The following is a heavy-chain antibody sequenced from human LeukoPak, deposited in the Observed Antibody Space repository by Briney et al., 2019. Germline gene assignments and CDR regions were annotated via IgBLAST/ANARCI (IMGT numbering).Heavy chain of an antibody. J-gene: IGHJ4*01. Sequence: SETLSLTCRVSGGSGSSDYWSWIRQPAGKGLEWIGRMYTSGTPNYNPSLKSRVTMSLDTSRNQFSLRLSSVAAADTAVYYSARAAKLDKIFDYWGHGTRVTVSS. V-gene: IGHV4-4*07. CDR3: ARAAKLDKIFDY. D-gene: IGHD3/OR15-3a*01. CDR1: GGSGSSDY. CDR2: MYTSGTP.